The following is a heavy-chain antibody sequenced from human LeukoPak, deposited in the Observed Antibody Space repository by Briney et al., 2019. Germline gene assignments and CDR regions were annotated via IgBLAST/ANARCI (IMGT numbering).Heavy chain of an antibody. V-gene: IGHV7-4-1*02. CDR2: INTNTGNP. Sequence: GASVKVSCKASGYTFTSYAMNWVRQAPGQGLEWMGWINTNTGNPTYAQGFTGRFVFSLDTSVSTAYLQISSLKAEDTAVYYCARACTNGVCYDLYYFDYWGQGTLVTVSS. J-gene: IGHJ4*02. CDR3: ARACTNGVCYDLYYFDY. D-gene: IGHD2-8*01. CDR1: GYTFTSYA.